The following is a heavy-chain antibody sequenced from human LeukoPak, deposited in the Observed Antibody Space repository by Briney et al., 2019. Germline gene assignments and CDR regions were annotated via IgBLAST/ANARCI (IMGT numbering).Heavy chain of an antibody. CDR1: GGSISSGGYS. V-gene: IGHV4-30-4*07. D-gene: IGHD3-9*01. CDR3: ARVSLRYFDWLPLQGPYYYMDV. Sequence: PSQTPSLTCAVSGGSISSGGYSWSWIRQPPGKGLEWIGYIYYSGSTYYNPSLKSRVTISVDTSKNQFSLKLSSVTAADTAVYYCARVSLRYFDWLPLQGPYYYMDVWGKGTTVTVSS. CDR2: IYYSGST. J-gene: IGHJ6*03.